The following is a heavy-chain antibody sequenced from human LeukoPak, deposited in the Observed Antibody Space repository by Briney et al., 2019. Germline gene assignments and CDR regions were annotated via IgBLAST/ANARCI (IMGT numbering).Heavy chain of an antibody. J-gene: IGHJ4*02. D-gene: IGHD3-22*01. CDR3: AKYKGLTYYYDSTPGY. CDR2: ISSSSSYI. V-gene: IGHV3-21*04. CDR1: GFTFSSYS. Sequence: GGSLRLSCAASGFTFSSYSMNWVRQAPGKGLEWVPSISSSSSYIYYADSVKGRFTISRDNAKNSLYLQMNSLRAEDTAVYYCAKYKGLTYYYDSTPGYWGQGTLVTVSS.